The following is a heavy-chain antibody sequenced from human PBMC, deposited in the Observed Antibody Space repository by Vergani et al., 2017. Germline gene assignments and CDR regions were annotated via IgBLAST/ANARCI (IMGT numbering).Heavy chain of an antibody. D-gene: IGHD3-10*01. V-gene: IGHV1-18*01. CDR2: ISAYNGNT. J-gene: IGHJ3*02. CDR3: ARGFRDFTMVRGVINGDAFDI. Sequence: QVQLVQSGAEVKKPGASVKVSCKASGYTFTSYGISWVRQAPGQGLEWMGWISAYNGNTNYAQKLQGRVTMTTDTSTSTAYMELRSLRADDTAVYYCARGFRDFTMVRGVINGDAFDIWGQGTMVTVSS. CDR1: GYTFTSYG.